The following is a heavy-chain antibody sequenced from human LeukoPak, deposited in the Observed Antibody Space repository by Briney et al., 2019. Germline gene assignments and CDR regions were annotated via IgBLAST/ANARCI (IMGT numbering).Heavy chain of an antibody. Sequence: GGSLRLSCAASGFTFSSYAMHWVRQAPGKGLEWVAVISYDGSNTYYANSVKGRFTISRDNSKNTLYLQMNSLRAEDTAVYYCARAERGGYSGYDYGMDLWGKGTTVTVSS. CDR3: ARAERGGYSGYDYGMDL. D-gene: IGHD5-12*01. CDR2: ISYDGSNT. J-gene: IGHJ6*04. CDR1: GFTFSSYA. V-gene: IGHV3-30*04.